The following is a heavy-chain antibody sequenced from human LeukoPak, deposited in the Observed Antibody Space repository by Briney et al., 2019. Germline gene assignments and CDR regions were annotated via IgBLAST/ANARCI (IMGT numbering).Heavy chain of an antibody. Sequence: SETLSLTCAVYGGSFSGYYWSWIRQPPGKGLEWIGEINHSGSTNYNPSLKSRATISVDTSMDQFSLKLSSVTAADTAVYFCARMYGYTYGPDYWGQGTLVTVSS. V-gene: IGHV4-34*01. J-gene: IGHJ4*02. CDR3: ARMYGYTYGPDY. CDR2: INHSGST. D-gene: IGHD5-18*01. CDR1: GGSFSGYY.